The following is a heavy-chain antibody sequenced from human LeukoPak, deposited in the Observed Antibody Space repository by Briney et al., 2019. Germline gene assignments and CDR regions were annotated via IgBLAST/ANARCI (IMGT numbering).Heavy chain of an antibody. V-gene: IGHV3-7*01. CDR1: GFTFSSYG. J-gene: IGHJ5*02. CDR3: VKDAGTA. D-gene: IGHD2-8*02. CDR2: IKKDGSEK. Sequence: GGSLRLSCAASGFTFSSYGMHWVRQAPGKGRECVANIKKDGSEKYYINSVKGRFTISRDNAKNSLYLQMDSLRAEDTALYYCVKDAGTAWGQGTLVTVSS.